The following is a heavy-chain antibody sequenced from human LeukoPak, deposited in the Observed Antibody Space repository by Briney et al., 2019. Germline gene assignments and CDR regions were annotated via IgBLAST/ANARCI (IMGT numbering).Heavy chain of an antibody. V-gene: IGHV3-53*01. CDR3: AKEWGVDYGLRY. CDR2: IYSGGST. CDR1: GFTVSSNY. J-gene: IGHJ4*02. Sequence: GGSLRLSCAASGFTVSSNYMSWVRQAPGKGLEWVSVIYSGGSTYYADSVKGGFTISRDNSKNTLYLQMNSLRADDTAVYYCAKEWGVDYGLRYWGQGTLVTVSS. D-gene: IGHD4-17*01.